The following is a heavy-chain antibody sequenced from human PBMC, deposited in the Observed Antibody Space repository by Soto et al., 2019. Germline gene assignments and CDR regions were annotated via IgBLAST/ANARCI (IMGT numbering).Heavy chain of an antibody. D-gene: IGHD6-19*01. J-gene: IGHJ4*02. CDR3: ARDLALAGNY. V-gene: IGHV3-49*04. CDR1: GFTFGAYA. CDR2: IRSIAYGGTP. Sequence: GGSLRLSCEASGFTFGAYAMSWVRQAPGKGLEWVGFIRSIAYGGTPEYAASVKGRFTISRDNANNSLFLQMNSLRAEDTATYYCARDLALAGNYWGQGVLVTSPQ.